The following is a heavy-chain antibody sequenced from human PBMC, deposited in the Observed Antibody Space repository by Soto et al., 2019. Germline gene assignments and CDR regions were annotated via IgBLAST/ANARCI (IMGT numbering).Heavy chain of an antibody. D-gene: IGHD3-22*01. V-gene: IGHV3-23*01. CDR2: ISGSGGST. Sequence: GGSLRLSCAASGFTFSSYAMSWVRQAPGKGLEWVSAISGSGGSTYYADSVKGRFTISRDNSKNTLYLQMNSLRAEDTAVYYCATLSLDYYDSSVYYRENNAFDIWGQGTMVTVSS. CDR1: GFTFSSYA. J-gene: IGHJ3*02. CDR3: ATLSLDYYDSSVYYRENNAFDI.